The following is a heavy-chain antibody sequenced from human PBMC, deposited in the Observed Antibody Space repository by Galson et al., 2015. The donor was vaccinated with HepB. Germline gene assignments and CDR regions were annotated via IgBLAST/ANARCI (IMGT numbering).Heavy chain of an antibody. Sequence: SLRLSCAASGFTFSSYSMNWVRQAPGKGLGWVSSISSSSSYIYYADSVKGRFTISRDNAKNSLYLQMNSLRAEDTAVYYCARDEGGWFAFDIWGQGTMVTVSS. V-gene: IGHV3-21*01. CDR3: ARDEGGWFAFDI. CDR2: ISSSSSYI. J-gene: IGHJ3*02. CDR1: GFTFSSYS. D-gene: IGHD6-19*01.